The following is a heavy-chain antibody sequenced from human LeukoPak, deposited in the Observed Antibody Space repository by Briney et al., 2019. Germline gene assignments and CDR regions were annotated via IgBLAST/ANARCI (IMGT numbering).Heavy chain of an antibody. V-gene: IGHV3-21*01. Sequence: PGGSLGLSCAASGFTFSNYSMNWVRQAPGKGLEWVSSISSSSSYIYYADSVKGRFTISRDNAKNSLYLQMNSLRAEDTAVYYCARDVPYYYESSGYYSLGFDIWGQGTMVTVSS. CDR1: GFTFSNYS. J-gene: IGHJ3*02. CDR3: ARDVPYYYESSGYYSLGFDI. CDR2: ISSSSSYI. D-gene: IGHD3-22*01.